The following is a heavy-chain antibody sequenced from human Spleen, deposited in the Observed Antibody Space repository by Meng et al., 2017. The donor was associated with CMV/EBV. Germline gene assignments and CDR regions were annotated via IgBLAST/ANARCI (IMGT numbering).Heavy chain of an antibody. CDR1: GYTFTTYY. V-gene: IGHV1-46*01. CDR3: ARETSGHYDFWSGYRRGYGMDV. Sequence: ASVKVSCKATGYTFTTYYIHWVRQAPGQGLEWMGIINVSGGSTTYAQKFQGRVTMTRDTSTSTAYMELSSLRSEDTAVYYCARETSGHYDFWSGYRRGYGMDVWGQGTTVTVSS. J-gene: IGHJ6*02. D-gene: IGHD3-3*01. CDR2: INVSGGST.